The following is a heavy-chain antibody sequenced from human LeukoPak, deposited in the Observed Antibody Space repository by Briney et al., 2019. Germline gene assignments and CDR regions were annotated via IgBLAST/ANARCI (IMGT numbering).Heavy chain of an antibody. CDR2: IYTSGST. CDR1: GGSINNSSYY. V-gene: IGHV4-39*07. Sequence: SETLSLTCTVSGGSINNSSYYWGWIRQSPGKGLQWIGSIYTSGSTTKNPSLKSRVTMSVDMSKNQFSLKLSSVTAADTAVYYCARDLGGYYFDYWGQGTLVTVSS. J-gene: IGHJ4*02. CDR3: ARDLGGYYFDY. D-gene: IGHD1-26*01.